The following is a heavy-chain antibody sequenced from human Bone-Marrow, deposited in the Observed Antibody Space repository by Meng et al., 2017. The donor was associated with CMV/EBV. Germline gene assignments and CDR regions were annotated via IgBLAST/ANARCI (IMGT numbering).Heavy chain of an antibody. CDR3: AIDHDSRGTSGWFDP. CDR2: FIPIFGTA. J-gene: IGHJ5*02. D-gene: IGHD4-11*01. V-gene: IGHV1-69*06. CDR1: GGTFNSDD. Sequence: SGGTFNSDDISLVRPATGQGLEWMGGFIPIFGTANYAQKFQGRVTITADKSTSTAYMELSSLRSEDTAVYYCAIDHDSRGTSGWFDPWGQGTLVTVSS.